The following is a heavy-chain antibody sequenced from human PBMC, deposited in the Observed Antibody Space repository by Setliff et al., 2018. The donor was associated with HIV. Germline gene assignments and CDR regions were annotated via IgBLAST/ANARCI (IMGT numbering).Heavy chain of an antibody. CDR3: ASLATTRWDY. D-gene: IGHD2-15*01. CDR2: ISPNNGAA. J-gene: IGHJ4*02. CDR1: GYMILGYK. V-gene: IGHV1-2*06. Sequence: ASVKVSCKAIGYMILGYKMNWVRQAPGQGLEWIGRISPNNGAAEYAPKFQGRVSMTLDTSISTAYLEIPRLTSDDAAVYYCASLATTRWDYWGQGTLVTVSS.